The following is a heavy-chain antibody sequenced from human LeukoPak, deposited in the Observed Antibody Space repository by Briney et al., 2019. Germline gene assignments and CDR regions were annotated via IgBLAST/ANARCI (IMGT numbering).Heavy chain of an antibody. D-gene: IGHD6-19*01. V-gene: IGHV3-30*18. J-gene: IGHJ4*02. CDR2: ISYDGSNK. CDR1: GFTFSSYG. CDR3: AKDDGSGWVNY. Sequence: GGSLRLSCAASGFTFSSYGMHWVRQAPGKGLEWVAVISYDGSNKYYADSVKSRFTISRDNSKNTLYLQMNSLRAEDTAVYYCAKDDGSGWVNYWGQGTLVTVSS.